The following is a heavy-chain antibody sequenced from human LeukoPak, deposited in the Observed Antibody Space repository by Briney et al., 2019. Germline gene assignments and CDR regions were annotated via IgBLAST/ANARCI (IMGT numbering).Heavy chain of an antibody. Sequence: GGSLRLSCAASGLTVNSKYMSWVRQAPGKGLEWVANIKQDGSEKYYVDSVKGRFTISRDNSKNTVFLQMNSLRVEDTAVYYCAKDRSIAAGGTVSEIDNWGQGTLVTVSS. CDR2: IKQDGSEK. J-gene: IGHJ4*02. CDR1: GLTVNSKY. V-gene: IGHV3-7*01. D-gene: IGHD6-13*01. CDR3: AKDRSIAAGGTVSEIDN.